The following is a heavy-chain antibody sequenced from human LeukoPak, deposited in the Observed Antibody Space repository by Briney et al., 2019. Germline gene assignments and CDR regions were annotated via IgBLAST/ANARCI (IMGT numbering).Heavy chain of an antibody. Sequence: GGSLRLSCAASGFTFSDYYMSWIRQAPGKGLEWVSYISSSGSTIYYADSVKGRFTISRDNSKNTLYLQMDSLRPEDTAVYYCAKGQLGIQSSKWFDPWGQGTLVTVSS. CDR1: GFTFSDYY. CDR3: AKGQLGIQSSKWFDP. J-gene: IGHJ5*02. D-gene: IGHD7-27*01. V-gene: IGHV3-11*04. CDR2: ISSSGSTI.